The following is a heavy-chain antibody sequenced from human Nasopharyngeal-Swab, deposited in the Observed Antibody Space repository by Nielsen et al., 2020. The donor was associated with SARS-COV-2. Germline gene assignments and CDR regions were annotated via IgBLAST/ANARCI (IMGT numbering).Heavy chain of an antibody. Sequence: SETLSLTCTVSGGSISSYYWSWIRQPPGKGLEWIGYIYYSWSTNYNPSLKSRVTISVDTSKNQFSLKLSSVTAADTAVYYCARQPAPPLMITFGGVMPVFDYWGQGTLVTVSS. CDR2: IYYSWST. D-gene: IGHD3-16*01. J-gene: IGHJ4*02. V-gene: IGHV4-59*08. CDR3: ARQPAPPLMITFGGVMPVFDY. CDR1: GGSISSYY.